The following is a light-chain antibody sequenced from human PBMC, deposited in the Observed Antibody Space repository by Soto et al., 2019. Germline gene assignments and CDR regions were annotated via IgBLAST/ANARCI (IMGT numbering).Light chain of an antibody. V-gene: IGKV1-5*01. J-gene: IGKJ1*01. CDR3: QQYETFSGT. CDR1: QSVSGW. Sequence: DIQITHSPSTLSASVGDTVTVTCRASQSVSGWLAWYQQKPGEAPKLLIYDASALPRGVPSRFSSSGSGTKFTLTIASLQPDDFATYYCQQYETFSGTFGPGTKVDIK. CDR2: DAS.